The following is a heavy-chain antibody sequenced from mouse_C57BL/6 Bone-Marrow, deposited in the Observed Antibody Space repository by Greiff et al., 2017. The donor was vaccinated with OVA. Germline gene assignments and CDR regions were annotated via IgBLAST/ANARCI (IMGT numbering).Heavy chain of an antibody. V-gene: IGHV1-82*01. CDR2: IYPGDGDT. CDR3: ARRGRMVTTFYYYAMDY. J-gene: IGHJ4*01. D-gene: IGHD2-1*01. CDR1: GYAFSSSW. Sequence: VQLVESGPELVKPGASVKISCKASGYAFSSSWMNWVKQRPGKGLEWIGRIYPGDGDTNYNGKFKGKATLTADKSSSTAYMQLSSLTSEDSAVYFCARRGRMVTTFYYYAMDYWGQGTSVTVSS.